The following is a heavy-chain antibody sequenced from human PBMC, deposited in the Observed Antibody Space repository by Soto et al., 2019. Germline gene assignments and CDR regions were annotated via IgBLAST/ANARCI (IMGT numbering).Heavy chain of an antibody. CDR3: ARGHYGMDV. J-gene: IGHJ6*02. CDR2: ISPSASAM. V-gene: IGHV3-11*01. CDR1: GFTFSDYY. Sequence: GGSLRLSCEASGFTFSDYYISWIRQAPGKGLEWVSYISPSASAMYYADSVKGRFTISRDNAKNSLYLQMNSLRVEDTAVYYCARGHYGMDVWGQGTTVTVSS.